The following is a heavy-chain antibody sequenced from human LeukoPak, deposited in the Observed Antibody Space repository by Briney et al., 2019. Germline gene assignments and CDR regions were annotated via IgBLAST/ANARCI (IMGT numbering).Heavy chain of an antibody. V-gene: IGHV3-64D*06. Sequence: GGSLRLSCAASGFTFSSYAMSWVRQAPGKGLEYLSAIYSDGSRTYYADSVKGRFTISRDNSKNTLYFEMSSLRVEDTAVYYCVKSPGSGWPVWGQGTLLTVSS. J-gene: IGHJ4*02. CDR1: GFTFSSYA. D-gene: IGHD6-19*01. CDR2: IYSDGSRT. CDR3: VKSPGSGWPV.